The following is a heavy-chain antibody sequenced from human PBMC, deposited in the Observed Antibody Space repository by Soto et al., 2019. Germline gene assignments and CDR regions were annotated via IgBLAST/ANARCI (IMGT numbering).Heavy chain of an antibody. CDR1: GFTFNSYS. CDR2: ITGGGDNT. D-gene: IGHD6-13*01. V-gene: IGHV3-23*01. J-gene: IGHJ5*02. Sequence: ELLESGGGLVQPGGSLRLSCAGSGFTFNSYSMTWVRQAPGKGLEWVSSITGGGDNTYYADSVKGRFTISRDNSKNTLYLQMNRLRAEDTAVYYCAKEAVAYSSSWYWFDPWGQGTLVTVSS. CDR3: AKEAVAYSSSWYWFDP.